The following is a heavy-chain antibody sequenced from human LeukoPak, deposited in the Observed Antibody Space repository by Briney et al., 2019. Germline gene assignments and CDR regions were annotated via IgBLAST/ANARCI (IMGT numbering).Heavy chain of an antibody. CDR1: GGSISSGDYY. CDR2: IYYSGST. Sequence: PSETLSLTCTVSGGSISSGDYYWSWIRQPPGKGLEWIGYIYYSGSTYYNPSLKSRVTISVDTSKNQLFLKLSSMTAADTAVYYCARDDYSLTDVESWFDPWGQGTLVTVSS. J-gene: IGHJ5*02. V-gene: IGHV4-30-4*01. CDR3: ARDDYSLTDVESWFDP. D-gene: IGHD4-11*01.